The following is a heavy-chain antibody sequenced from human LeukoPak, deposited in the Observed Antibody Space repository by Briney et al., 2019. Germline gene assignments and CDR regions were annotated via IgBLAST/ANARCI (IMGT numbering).Heavy chain of an antibody. D-gene: IGHD2-21*01. V-gene: IGHV1-69*04. CDR1: GGTFSSYA. CDR3: ARRADCGGSCFINYFDS. J-gene: IGHJ4*02. CDR2: IVPTSAIT. Sequence: SVKVSCKVSGGTFSSYAISWVRQAPGQGLEWMGRIVPTSAITNYAQNFQGRVTITADKSSNTVYMELSSLRSEDTAVYYCARRADCGGSCFINYFDSWGQGTLVTVSS.